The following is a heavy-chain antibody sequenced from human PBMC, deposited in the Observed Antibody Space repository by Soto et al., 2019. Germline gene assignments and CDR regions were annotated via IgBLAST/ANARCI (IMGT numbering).Heavy chain of an antibody. CDR1: GFTFSKYA. Sequence: LRLSCAASGFTFSKYAMHWVRQARGTGLEWVAVISNDGSNPYYADSVKGRFTISRDNSKNTLYLQMNSLREEDTAAYYCARTGYDRSGYFVEYYFDYWGQGTLVTVSS. V-gene: IGHV3-30-3*01. D-gene: IGHD3-22*01. J-gene: IGHJ4*02. CDR3: ARTGYDRSGYFVEYYFDY. CDR2: ISNDGSNP.